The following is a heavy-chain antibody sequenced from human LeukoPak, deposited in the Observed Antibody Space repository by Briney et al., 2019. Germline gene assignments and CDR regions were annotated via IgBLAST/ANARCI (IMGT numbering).Heavy chain of an antibody. Sequence: PSQTLSLTCTVSGGSISSGGYYWSWIRQHPGKGLEWIGYIYYSGSTYYNPSLKSRVTISVDTSKNQFSLKLSSVTAADTAVYYCATWTMVRGVIITALFDYWGQGTLVPVSS. CDR3: ATWTMVRGVIITALFDY. J-gene: IGHJ4*02. CDR1: GGSISSGGYY. D-gene: IGHD3-10*01. V-gene: IGHV4-31*03. CDR2: IYYSGST.